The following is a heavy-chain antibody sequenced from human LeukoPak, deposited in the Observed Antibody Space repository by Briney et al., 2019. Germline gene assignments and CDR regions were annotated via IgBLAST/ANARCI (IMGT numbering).Heavy chain of an antibody. J-gene: IGHJ6*03. D-gene: IGHD4-23*01. V-gene: IGHV1-2*02. CDR3: ARTERWLGWDYYYYMDV. Sequence: ASVKVSCKASGYTFTGYYMHWVRQAPGQGLEWMGWINPNSGGTNYAQKFQGRVTMTRDTSISTAYMELSSLRSEDTAVYYCARTERWLGWDYYYYMDVWGKGTTVTISS. CDR1: GYTFTGYY. CDR2: INPNSGGT.